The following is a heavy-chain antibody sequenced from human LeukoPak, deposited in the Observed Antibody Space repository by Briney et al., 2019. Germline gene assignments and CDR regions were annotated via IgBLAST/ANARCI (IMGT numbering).Heavy chain of an antibody. CDR2: MNNGPGAT. CDR1: GFSFSTSP. V-gene: IGHV3-23*01. CDR3: AKTHYDLLDV. J-gene: IGHJ6*02. Sequence: GGSLRLSCAASGFSFSTSPMSWFRQPPGKGLEWVSAMNNGPGATFYRDSVRGRFTISRDDSKSTLYLQMNSLRAEYTGTYYCAKTHYDLLDVWGQGTTVTVSS. D-gene: IGHD5-12*01.